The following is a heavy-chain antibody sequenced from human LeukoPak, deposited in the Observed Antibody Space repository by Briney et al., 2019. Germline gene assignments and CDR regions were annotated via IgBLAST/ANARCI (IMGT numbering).Heavy chain of an antibody. Sequence: PGGSPRLSCAASGFTFDDYTMHWVRQAPGKGLEWVSLISWDGGSTYYADSVKGRFTISRDNSKNSLYLQMNSLRTEDTALYYCAKDRGRWLQFDAFDIWGQGTMVTVSS. CDR3: AKDRGRWLQFDAFDI. V-gene: IGHV3-43*01. CDR2: ISWDGGST. D-gene: IGHD5-24*01. CDR1: GFTFDDYT. J-gene: IGHJ3*02.